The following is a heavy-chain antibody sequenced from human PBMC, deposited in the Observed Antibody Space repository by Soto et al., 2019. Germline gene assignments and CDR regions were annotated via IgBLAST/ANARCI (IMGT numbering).Heavy chain of an antibody. Sequence: GGSLRLSCGASGFTFSNFAMSWVRQAPGKGLEWVSLISGSGGPTYYADSVKGRFAISRDNSKNTLYLQTSSLRAEDTAVYYCAKGYSASSDDYYGMDVWGQGTTGTMSS. CDR1: GFTFSNFA. D-gene: IGHD5-12*01. CDR2: ISGSGGPT. CDR3: AKGYSASSDDYYGMDV. J-gene: IGHJ6*02. V-gene: IGHV3-23*01.